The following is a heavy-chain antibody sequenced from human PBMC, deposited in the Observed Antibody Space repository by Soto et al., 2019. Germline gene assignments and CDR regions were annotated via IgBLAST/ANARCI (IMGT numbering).Heavy chain of an antibody. CDR3: AKETIAAAGTDYYHGMDV. V-gene: IGHV3-9*01. Sequence: GGSLRLSCAASGFTFDDYAMHWVRQAPGKGLEWGSGGSWDSGSIGYADCVKGRLTTSRDNAKNSLYLQMNSLRGEDTAFYYFAKETIAAAGTDYYHGMDVWSQGTSVPVCS. CDR2: GSWDSGSI. J-gene: IGHJ6*02. CDR1: GFTFDDYA. D-gene: IGHD6-13*01.